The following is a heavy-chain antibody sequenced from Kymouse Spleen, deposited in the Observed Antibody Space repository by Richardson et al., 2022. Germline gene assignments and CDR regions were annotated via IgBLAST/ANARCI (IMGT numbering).Heavy chain of an antibody. CDR1: GGSFSGYY. CDR3: AREKYSSSSAYYYYYGMDV. Sequence: QVQLQQWGAGLLKPSETLSLTCAVYGGSFSGYYWSWIRQPPGKGLEWIGEINHSGSTNYNPSLKSRVTISVDTSKNQFSLKLSSVTAADTAVYYCAREKYSSSSAYYYYYGMDVWGQGTTVTVSS. D-gene: IGHD6-6*01. V-gene: IGHV4-34*01. CDR2: INHSGST. J-gene: IGHJ6*02.